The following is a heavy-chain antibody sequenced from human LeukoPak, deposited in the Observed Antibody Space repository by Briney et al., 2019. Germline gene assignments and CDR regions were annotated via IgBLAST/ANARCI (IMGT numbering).Heavy chain of an antibody. J-gene: IGHJ4*02. CDR3: ASRSIAVAGLPFDY. CDR1: GGSISSRNYY. V-gene: IGHV4-30-4*08. Sequence: PSETLSLTCTVSGGSISSRNYYWSWIRQPPGKGLEWIGYIYYSGTTYYNPSLKSRVTMSVDTSEKQFSLKPSSVTAADTAVYYCASRSIAVAGLPFDYWGQGTLVTVSS. D-gene: IGHD6-19*01. CDR2: IYYSGTT.